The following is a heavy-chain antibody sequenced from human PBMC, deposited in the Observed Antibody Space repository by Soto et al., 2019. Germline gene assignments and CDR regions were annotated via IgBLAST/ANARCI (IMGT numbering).Heavy chain of an antibody. CDR3: AHRPGAAEAFDI. CDR1: AFSLSTSGVG. V-gene: IGHV2-5*02. Sequence: QITLKQSGPTLVKPTQTLTLTCTFSAFSLSTSGVGVGWIRQPPGKALEWLALIYWDDDKRYSPSLKSRLTITKDTSKNQVVLTMTNMDPVDTATYYCAHRPGAAEAFDIWGQGTMVTVSS. D-gene: IGHD6-25*01. CDR2: IYWDDDK. J-gene: IGHJ3*02.